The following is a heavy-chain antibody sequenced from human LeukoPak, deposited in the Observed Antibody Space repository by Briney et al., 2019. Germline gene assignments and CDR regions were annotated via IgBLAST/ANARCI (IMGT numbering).Heavy chain of an antibody. Sequence: PSETLSLTCTVSGGSISSYYWSWIRQPPGKGLEWIGYIYYSGSTNYNPSLKSRVTISVDTSKDQFSLKLSSVTAADTAVYYCARDSQSYYTRWFDPWGQGTLVTVSS. D-gene: IGHD3-3*01. CDR3: ARDSQSYYTRWFDP. CDR2: IYYSGST. J-gene: IGHJ5*02. CDR1: GGSISSYY. V-gene: IGHV4-59*01.